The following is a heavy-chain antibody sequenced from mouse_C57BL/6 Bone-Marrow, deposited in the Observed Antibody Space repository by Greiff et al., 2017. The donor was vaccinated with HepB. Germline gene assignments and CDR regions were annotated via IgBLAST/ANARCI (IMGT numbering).Heavy chain of an antibody. V-gene: IGHV1-7*01. D-gene: IGHD1-1*01. CDR2: INPSSGYT. Sequence: VQLQESGAELAKPGASVKLSCKASGYNFTSYWMHWVKQRPGQGLEWIGYINPSSGYTKYNQKFKDKATLTADKSSSTAYMQLSSLTYEDSAVYSCARSLLDYYYPDYWGQGTTLTVSS. J-gene: IGHJ2*01. CDR1: GYNFTSYW. CDR3: ARSLLDYYYPDY.